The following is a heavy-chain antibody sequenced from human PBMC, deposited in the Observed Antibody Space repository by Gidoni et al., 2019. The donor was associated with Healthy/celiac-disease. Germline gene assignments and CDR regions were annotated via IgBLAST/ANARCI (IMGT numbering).Heavy chain of an antibody. J-gene: IGHJ4*02. CDR3: ARGWGRYSSGWFPFDY. Sequence: QVQLQESGPGLVKPSGTRSPTCAVSGGSISSSNWWSWVRQPPGKGLEWIGEIYHSGSTNYNPSLKSRVTISVDKSKNQFSLKLSSVPAADTAVYYCARGWGRYSSGWFPFDYWGQGTLVTVSS. CDR2: IYHSGST. D-gene: IGHD6-19*01. V-gene: IGHV4-4*02. CDR1: GGSISSSNW.